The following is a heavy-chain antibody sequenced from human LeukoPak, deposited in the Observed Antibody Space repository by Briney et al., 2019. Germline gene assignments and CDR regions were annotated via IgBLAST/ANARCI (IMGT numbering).Heavy chain of an antibody. Sequence: SETLSLTCAVYGGSFSGYYWSWIRQPPGKGLEWIGEINHSGSTNYNPSLKSRVTISVDTSKNQFSLKLSSVTAADTAVYYCARGRGDRSSWYVDYWGQRTLVTVSS. J-gene: IGHJ4*02. CDR3: ARGRGDRSSWYVDY. CDR1: GGSFSGYY. D-gene: IGHD6-13*01. CDR2: INHSGST. V-gene: IGHV4-34*01.